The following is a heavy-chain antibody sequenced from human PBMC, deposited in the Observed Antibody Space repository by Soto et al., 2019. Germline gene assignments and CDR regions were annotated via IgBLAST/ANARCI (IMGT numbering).Heavy chain of an antibody. V-gene: IGHV3-30*18. D-gene: IGHD7-27*01. J-gene: IGHJ4*02. CDR2: ISNDGSDR. CDR3: AKAIYDTGVDDY. CDR1: GFSFKSYG. Sequence: QVQVVESGGGVVQPGTSLRLSCVASGFSFKSYGMHWVRQAPGKGLEWVALISNDGSDRYYADSVKGRFTISRDNSKNTVSLQMNSLSPEDTALYYCAKAIYDTGVDDYWGQGTHVTVSS.